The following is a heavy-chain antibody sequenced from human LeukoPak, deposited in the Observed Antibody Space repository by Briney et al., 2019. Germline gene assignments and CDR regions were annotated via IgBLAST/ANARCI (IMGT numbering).Heavy chain of an antibody. CDR3: ARGAGIQLWLPFDY. D-gene: IGHD5-18*01. V-gene: IGHV3-30-3*01. CDR2: LSYDGSNK. CDR1: GLTFSRYA. J-gene: IGHJ4*02. Sequence: GGSLRLSCAASGLTFSRYAMNWVRQAQGKGLEWVAVLSYDGSNKYYADSVRGRFTISRDNSKNTLYLQMNSLRAEDTAVYYCARGAGIQLWLPFDYWGQGTLVTVSS.